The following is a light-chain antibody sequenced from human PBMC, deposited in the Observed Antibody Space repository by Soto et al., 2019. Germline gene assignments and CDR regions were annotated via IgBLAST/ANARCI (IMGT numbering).Light chain of an antibody. V-gene: IGLV2-14*01. CDR3: SSYTSSSTVV. CDR1: SSDVGGYNY. Sequence: QSALTQPASVSGSPGQSITISCTGTSSDVGGYNYVSCYQQHPGKAPKLMIYDVSNRPSGVSNRFSGSKSGNTASLTISGLQVEDEADYYCSSYTSSSTVVFGGGTQLTVL. J-gene: IGLJ2*01. CDR2: DVS.